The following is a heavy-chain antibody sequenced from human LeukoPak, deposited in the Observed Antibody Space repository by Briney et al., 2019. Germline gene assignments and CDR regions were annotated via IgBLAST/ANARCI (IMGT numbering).Heavy chain of an antibody. V-gene: IGHV3-21*01. CDR3: ARDASRAVAVSFDY. CDR1: GYTFSSYS. J-gene: IGHJ4*02. Sequence: PGGSLRLSCAASGYTFSSYSMNWVREAPGKGLEWVSSISSSSSYIYYADSAKGRFTIPRDNAKNSLYLQMNSLRAEDTAVYYCARDASRAVAVSFDYWGQGTLVTVSS. CDR2: ISSSSSYI. D-gene: IGHD6-19*01.